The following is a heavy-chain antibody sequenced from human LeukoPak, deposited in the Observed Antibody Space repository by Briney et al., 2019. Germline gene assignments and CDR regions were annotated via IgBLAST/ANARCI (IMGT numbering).Heavy chain of an antibody. D-gene: IGHD1-26*01. V-gene: IGHV3-21*01. CDR2: ISSSSSYI. J-gene: IGHJ3*02. CDR3: ARDKAIVGATRAFDI. Sequence: GGSLRLSCAASGFTFSSYSMNWVRQAPGKGLEWVSSISSSSSYIYYADSVKGRFTISRDNAKNSLYLQMNSLRAEDTAVYYCARDKAIVGATRAFDIWGQGTMVTVSS. CDR1: GFTFSSYS.